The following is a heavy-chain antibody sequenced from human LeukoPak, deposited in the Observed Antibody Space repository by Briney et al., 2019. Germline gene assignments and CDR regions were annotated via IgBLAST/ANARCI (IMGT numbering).Heavy chain of an antibody. CDR1: GFTVSSNY. D-gene: IGHD3-10*01. CDR3: ARDHPFYYGSGSPLGAFDI. V-gene: IGHV3-53*01. CDR2: IYSGGST. J-gene: IGHJ3*02. Sequence: PGGSLRVSCAASGFTVSSNYMSWVRQAPGKGLEWVSVIYSGGSTYYADSVKGRFTISRDNSKNTLYLQMNSLRAEDTAVYYCARDHPFYYGSGSPLGAFDIWGQGTMVTVSS.